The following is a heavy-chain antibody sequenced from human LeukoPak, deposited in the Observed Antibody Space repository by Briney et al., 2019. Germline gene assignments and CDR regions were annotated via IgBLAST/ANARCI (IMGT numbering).Heavy chain of an antibody. D-gene: IGHD1-26*01. CDR1: GFIFDNYR. CDR2: VNADGGNT. J-gene: IGHJ4*02. CDR3: TKRVKYGGTWDHFAD. V-gene: IGHV3-23*01. Sequence: GGSLRLSCAASGFIFDNYRMSWVRQAPGKGLEWVSPVNADGGNTYYADSVKGRFTISRDNSKSTLILQMNSLRVEDTALYYCTKRVKYGGTWDHFADWGQGTLVTVSS.